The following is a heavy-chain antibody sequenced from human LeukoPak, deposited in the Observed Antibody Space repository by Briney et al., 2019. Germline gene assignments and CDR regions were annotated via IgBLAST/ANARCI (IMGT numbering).Heavy chain of an antibody. CDR1: GGSISSGGYS. J-gene: IGHJ6*02. Sequence: SETLSLNCAVSGGSISSGGYSWSWIRQPPGKGLEWIGYIYHSGSTYYNPSLKSRVTISVDRSKNQFSLKLSSVTAADTAVYYCASSETYYDILTGSNYYYGMDVWGQGTTVTVSS. CDR2: IYHSGST. V-gene: IGHV4-30-2*01. D-gene: IGHD3-9*01. CDR3: ASSETYYDILTGSNYYYGMDV.